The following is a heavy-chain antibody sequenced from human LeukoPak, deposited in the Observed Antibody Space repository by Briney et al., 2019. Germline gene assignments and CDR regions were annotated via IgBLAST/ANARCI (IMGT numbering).Heavy chain of an antibody. D-gene: IGHD6-6*01. Sequence: PGGSLRLSCAASGFTFSSNAMSWVRQAPGKGLEWVSAIDGSGGSTYYADSVKGRFTISGDNPKNTLYLQMNSLRAEDTAVYYCARARYSTSSAFDYWGQGTLVTVSS. CDR1: GFTFSSNA. J-gene: IGHJ4*02. V-gene: IGHV3-23*01. CDR2: IDGSGGST. CDR3: ARARYSTSSAFDY.